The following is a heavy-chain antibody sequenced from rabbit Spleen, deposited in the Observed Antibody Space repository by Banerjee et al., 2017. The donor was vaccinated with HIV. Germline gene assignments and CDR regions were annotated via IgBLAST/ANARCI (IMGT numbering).Heavy chain of an antibody. Sequence: QEQLEESGGGLVQPEGSLTLTCTASGFSFSSGYDIVWVRQAPGKGLEWIGYIYSSIHYTYYANWAKGRFTISKTSSTTVTLQMTSLTAADTATYFCARDASSSGYYRDTRLDLWGPGTLVTVS. V-gene: IGHV1S45*01. CDR1: GFSFSSGYD. D-gene: IGHD1-1*01. CDR2: IYSSIHYT. CDR3: ARDASSSGYYRDTRLDL. J-gene: IGHJ3*01.